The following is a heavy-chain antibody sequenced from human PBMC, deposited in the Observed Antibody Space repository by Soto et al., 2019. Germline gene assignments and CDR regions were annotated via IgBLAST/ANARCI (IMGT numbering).Heavy chain of an antibody. CDR3: ARDKYQQLAVYYYCGMDV. V-gene: IGHV3-21*01. D-gene: IGHD6-13*01. Sequence: GGCLRLSCAASGFTFSSYSMNWVRQAPGKGLEWVSSISSSSSYIYYADSVKGRFTISRDNAKNSLYLQMNSLRAEDTAVYYCARDKYQQLAVYYYCGMDVWGQGTTVTVSS. CDR1: GFTFSSYS. CDR2: ISSSSSYI. J-gene: IGHJ6*02.